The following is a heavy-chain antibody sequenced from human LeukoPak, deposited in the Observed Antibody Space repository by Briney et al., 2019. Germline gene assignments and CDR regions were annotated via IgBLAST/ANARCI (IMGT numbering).Heavy chain of an antibody. J-gene: IGHJ5*02. D-gene: IGHD6-19*01. CDR2: AHYSGST. Sequence: SETLSLTCTVSGGSIRSTSYYWGWIRQPPGKGLEWLGSAHYSGSTYDNPSLKSRVTISVDTSKNQFSLKLISVTAADTAVYYCARRSTVAGRGRFDPWGQGTLVTVSS. V-gene: IGHV4-39*01. CDR3: ARRSTVAGRGRFDP. CDR1: GGSIRSTSYY.